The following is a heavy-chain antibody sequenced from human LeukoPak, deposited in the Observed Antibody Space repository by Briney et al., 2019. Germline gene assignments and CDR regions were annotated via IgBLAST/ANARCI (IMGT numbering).Heavy chain of an antibody. CDR2: ISGSGGST. D-gene: IGHD1-26*01. CDR1: GFTFSSYA. V-gene: IGHV3-23*01. Sequence: GGSLSLSCAASGFTFSSYAMSWVRQAPGKGLEWVSAISGSGGSTYYADSVKGRLTISRDNSKNTLYLQMNSLRAEDTAVYYCVKDLSGTWSFDYWGQGALVTVSS. CDR3: VKDLSGTWSFDY. J-gene: IGHJ4*02.